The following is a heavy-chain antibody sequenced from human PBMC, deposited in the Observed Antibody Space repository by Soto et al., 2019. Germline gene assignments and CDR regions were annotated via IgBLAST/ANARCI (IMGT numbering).Heavy chain of an antibody. D-gene: IGHD6-19*01. V-gene: IGHV3-48*02. CDR3: ARDLGWAFDS. Sequence: EVQLVESGGGSVQPGGSLRLSCADSAFTFSTFSMNWVRQAPGRGLEWISYISGGGRPISYADSVKGRFTISRDNAKNSLYLQMDSLTDEDTAVYYCARDLGWAFDSWGQGTLVTVSS. J-gene: IGHJ4*02. CDR2: ISGGGRPI. CDR1: AFTFSTFS.